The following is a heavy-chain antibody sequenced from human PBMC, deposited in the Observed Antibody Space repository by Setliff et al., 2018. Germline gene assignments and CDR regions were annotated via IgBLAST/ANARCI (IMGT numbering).Heavy chain of an antibody. J-gene: IGHJ4*02. V-gene: IGHV3-48*03. Sequence: GGSLRLSCAASGFTFSSFEMNWVRQAPGKGLEWVSYISGSGXTPYYADSVRGRFTIYRDNAKSSLDLQMNSLRAEDTAVYYCARVYFYDSKQPPDYWGQGTLVTVSS. D-gene: IGHD3-22*01. CDR3: ARVYFYDSKQPPDY. CDR1: GFTFSSFE. CDR2: ISGSGXTP.